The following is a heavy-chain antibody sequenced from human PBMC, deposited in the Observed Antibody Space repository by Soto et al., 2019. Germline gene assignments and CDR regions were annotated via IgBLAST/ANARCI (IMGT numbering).Heavy chain of an antibody. D-gene: IGHD2-21*02. CDR3: ARDLWGYGGTDSYPLDV. CDR2: FRSGGGT. Sequence: SETLSLTCTVSGDSISTYNLAWIRQPPGKGLEWIGYFRSGGGTSYNPSLKSRVAISADTSMKQFSLRLSSVTAADTAVYYCARDLWGYGGTDSYPLDVWGQGTTVTVSS. J-gene: IGHJ6*02. CDR1: GDSISTYN. V-gene: IGHV4-4*08.